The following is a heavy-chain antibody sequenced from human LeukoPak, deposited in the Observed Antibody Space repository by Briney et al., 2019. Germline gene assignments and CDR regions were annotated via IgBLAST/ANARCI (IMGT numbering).Heavy chain of an antibody. J-gene: IGHJ4*02. CDR3: AKDSLSSRLRYFDY. Sequence: GGSLRLSCAASGFTFSSNDMNWVRQAPGKGLEWVAFIMYDGSDKYYADSVKGRFTISRDNSKNTLFLQMNSLRTEDTAVYYCAKDSLSSRLRYFDYWGQGTLVTVSS. D-gene: IGHD4-17*01. CDR2: IMYDGSDK. V-gene: IGHV3-30*02. CDR1: GFTFSSND.